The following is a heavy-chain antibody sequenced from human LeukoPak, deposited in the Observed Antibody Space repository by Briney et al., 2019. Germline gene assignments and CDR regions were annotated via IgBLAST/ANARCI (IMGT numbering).Heavy chain of an antibody. CDR3: ARVLPHRHLRYGYYGRRGYAFDI. D-gene: IGHD4-17*01. CDR1: GGSISSYY. Sequence: SETLSLTCTVSGGSISSYYWSWIRQPPGKGLEWTGSIYNSGSTYYNPSLKSRLKISADTSKNQFSLKLSSVTAADTAVYYCARVLPHRHLRYGYYGRRGYAFDIWGQGTMVTVSS. J-gene: IGHJ3*02. V-gene: IGHV4-59*12. CDR2: IYNSGST.